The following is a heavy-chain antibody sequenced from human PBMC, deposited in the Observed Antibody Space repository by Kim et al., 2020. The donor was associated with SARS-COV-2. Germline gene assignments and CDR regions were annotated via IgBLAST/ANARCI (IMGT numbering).Heavy chain of an antibody. D-gene: IGHD2-8*01. V-gene: IGHV3-23*01. Sequence: GGSLRLSCAASGFTFSSYAMSWVRQAPGKGLEWVSAISGSGGSTYYADSVKGRFTISRDNSKNTLYLQMNSLRAEDTAVYYCAKGQIVLMVYASFDYWGQGTLVTVSS. CDR2: ISGSGGST. CDR3: AKGQIVLMVYASFDY. CDR1: GFTFSSYA. J-gene: IGHJ4*02.